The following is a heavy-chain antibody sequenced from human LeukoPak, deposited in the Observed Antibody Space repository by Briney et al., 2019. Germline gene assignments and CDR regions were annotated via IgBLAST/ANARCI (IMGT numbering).Heavy chain of an antibody. V-gene: IGHV4-34*01. Sequence: PSETLSLTCAVYGGSFSGLYWSWIRQPPGKGLEWIGEINHSGSINYNPSLKSRVTISVDTSKNQFSLNLSSVTAADTAVYYCARVGRDKGKDYWGQGTLVTVSS. J-gene: IGHJ4*02. D-gene: IGHD3/OR15-3a*01. CDR1: GGSFSGLY. CDR2: INHSGSI. CDR3: ARVGRDKGKDY.